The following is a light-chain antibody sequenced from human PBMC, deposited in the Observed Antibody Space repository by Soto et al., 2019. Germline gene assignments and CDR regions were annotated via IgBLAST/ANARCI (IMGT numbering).Light chain of an antibody. V-gene: IGKV3-20*01. CDR3: QQYGSSVT. CDR2: GAH. J-gene: IGKJ1*01. Sequence: EIVLTQSPGTLALSPEERATLSCRASQSIRSNYLAWDQQKPGQAPRLLISGAHNRAPGIPDRFRGSESGTDFTLRISRLETEDFAVYYCQQYGSSVTFGQGSKVEIK. CDR1: QSIRSNY.